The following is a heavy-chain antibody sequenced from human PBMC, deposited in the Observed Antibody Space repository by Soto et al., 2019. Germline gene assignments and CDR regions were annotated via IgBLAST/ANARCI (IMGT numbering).Heavy chain of an antibody. V-gene: IGHV3-33*01. CDR1: GFTFINYG. CDR2: IWHDGNNK. D-gene: IGHD1-26*01. J-gene: IGHJ6*02. CDR3: ASDLVGASDSYGLDV. Sequence: HPGGSLRLSCASSGFTFINYGMHWVRQAPGKGLEWVAIIWHDGNNKYYADSVGGRFIISRDNSKNRLYLQMNSLRAEDTAVYYCASDLVGASDSYGLDVWGQGTPVTVSS.